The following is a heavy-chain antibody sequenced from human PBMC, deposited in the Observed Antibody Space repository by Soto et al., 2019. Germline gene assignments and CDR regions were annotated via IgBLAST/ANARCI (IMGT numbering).Heavy chain of an antibody. Sequence: KASETLSLTCTVSGSSISSGGYYWSWIRQHPGKGLEWIGYIYYSGSTYYNPSLKSRVTISVDTSKNQFSLKLSSVTAADTAVYYCARVGVPAATRYYYGMDVWGQGTTVTVSS. CDR1: GSSISSGGYY. CDR3: ARVGVPAATRYYYGMDV. CDR2: IYYSGST. D-gene: IGHD2-2*01. V-gene: IGHV4-31*03. J-gene: IGHJ6*02.